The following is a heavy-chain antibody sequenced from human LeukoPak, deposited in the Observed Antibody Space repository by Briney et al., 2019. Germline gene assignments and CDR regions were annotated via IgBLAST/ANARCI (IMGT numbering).Heavy chain of an antibody. D-gene: IGHD4-17*01. CDR3: ASGQGDYGDSFDY. J-gene: IGHJ4*02. CDR2: IIPIFGTA. CDR1: GGTFSSYA. Sequence: SVKVSCKASGGTFSSYAISWVRQAPGQGLEWMGRIIPIFGTANYAQTFQGRVTITTDESTSTAYMELSSLRSEDTAVYYCASGQGDYGDSFDYWGQGTLVTVSS. V-gene: IGHV1-69*05.